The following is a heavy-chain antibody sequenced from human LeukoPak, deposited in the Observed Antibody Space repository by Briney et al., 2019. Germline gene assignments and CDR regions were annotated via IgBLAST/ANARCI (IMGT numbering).Heavy chain of an antibody. J-gene: IGHJ6*04. CDR3: AELGITMIGGV. Sequence: GGSLRLSCEASGFSFSTYEMNWVRQAPGKGLEWVSYISSSGSTIYYADSVKGRFTISRDNAKNSLYLQMNSLRAEDTAVYYCAELGITMIGGVWGKGTTVTISS. CDR1: GFSFSTYE. CDR2: ISSSGSTI. V-gene: IGHV3-48*03. D-gene: IGHD3-10*02.